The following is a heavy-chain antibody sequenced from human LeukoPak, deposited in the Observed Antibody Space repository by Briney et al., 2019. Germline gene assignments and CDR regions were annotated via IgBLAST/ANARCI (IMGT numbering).Heavy chain of an antibody. CDR2: ISYDGSNK. CDR3: ATSMGGGNIDY. Sequence: PGRSLRLSCAASGFTFSSYAMHWVRQAPGKGLEWVAVISYDGSNKYYADSVKGRFTISRDSSKNTLYLQLNSLRVDDTAVYYCATSMGGGNIDYWGQGTLVTVSS. CDR1: GFTFSSYA. V-gene: IGHV3-30-3*01. D-gene: IGHD3-16*01. J-gene: IGHJ4*02.